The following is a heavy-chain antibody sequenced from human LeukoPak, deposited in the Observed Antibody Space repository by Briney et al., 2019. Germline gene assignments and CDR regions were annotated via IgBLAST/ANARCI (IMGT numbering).Heavy chain of an antibody. CDR1: GYTFTGYY. CDR2: INPNSGGT. V-gene: IGHV1-2*02. J-gene: IGHJ6*03. Sequence: ASVKVSCKASGYTFTGYYMHWVRQAPGQGLKWMGWINPNSGGTNYAQKFQGRVTMTRDTSISTAYMELSRLRSDDTAMYYCARDLGTVTTSYCYYMDVWGKGTTVTISS. D-gene: IGHD4-17*01. CDR3: ARDLGTVTTSYCYYMDV.